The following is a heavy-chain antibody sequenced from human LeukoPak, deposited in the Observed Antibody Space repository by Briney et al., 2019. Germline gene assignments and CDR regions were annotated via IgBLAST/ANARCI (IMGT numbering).Heavy chain of an antibody. CDR3: ATDEGPVDKAMEDS. D-gene: IGHD5-18*01. Sequence: GGSLRLSCAASGFTFSSYAMSWVRQAPGKGLEWVSAISGSGGSTYYAVSVKGRFTISRDNSKNTLYLQMNSLRAEDTAVYYCATDEGPVDKAMEDSWGQGTLVTVSS. V-gene: IGHV3-23*01. J-gene: IGHJ4*02. CDR1: GFTFSSYA. CDR2: ISGSGGST.